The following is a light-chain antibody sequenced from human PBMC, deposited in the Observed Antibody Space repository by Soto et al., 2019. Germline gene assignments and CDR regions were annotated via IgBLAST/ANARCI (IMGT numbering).Light chain of an antibody. CDR3: QQRRNWPLT. J-gene: IGKJ5*01. CDR1: QSVSSC. V-gene: IGKV3-11*01. CDR2: DAS. Sequence: EIVLTQSPATLSLSPGERATLSCRASQSVSSCFAWYQQKPGQAPRLLIYDASNRATGIPARFSGSGSGTDFTLTISSLEPEDFAVYYCQQRRNWPLTFGQGTRLEIK.